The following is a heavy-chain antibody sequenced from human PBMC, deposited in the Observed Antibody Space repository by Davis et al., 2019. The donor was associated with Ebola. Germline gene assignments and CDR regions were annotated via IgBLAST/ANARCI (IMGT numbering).Heavy chain of an antibody. D-gene: IGHD3-22*01. CDR2: IWDDGSNK. CDR3: ATLGYDSSGYYYGPDWYFDL. V-gene: IGHV3-33*01. CDR1: GFTLSGYD. J-gene: IGHJ2*01. Sequence: GGSLRLSCAASGFTLSGYDMNWVRQAPGKGLQWVAVIWDDGSNKYYADSVKGRFTISRDNSKNTLYLQMNSLRAEDTAVYYCATLGYDSSGYYYGPDWYFDLWGRGTLVTVSS.